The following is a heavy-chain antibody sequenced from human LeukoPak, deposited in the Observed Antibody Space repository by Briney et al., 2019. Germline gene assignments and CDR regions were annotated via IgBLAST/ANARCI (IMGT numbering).Heavy chain of an antibody. Sequence: AVSLRLSCAASGFTFSSYDMHWVRQSTGKGLEWVSAIGTAGNTYYPGSVTGRFTISRKNAENSLYLQMNSLRAGDTAMYYCARAGSGWYYFDYWGQGTLVTVSS. CDR2: IGTAGNT. CDR1: GFTFSSYD. J-gene: IGHJ4*02. D-gene: IGHD6-19*01. CDR3: ARAGSGWYYFDY. V-gene: IGHV3-13*01.